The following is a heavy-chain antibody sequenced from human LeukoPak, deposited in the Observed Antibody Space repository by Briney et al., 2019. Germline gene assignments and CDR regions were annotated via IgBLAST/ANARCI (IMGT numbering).Heavy chain of an antibody. D-gene: IGHD1-26*01. J-gene: IGHJ4*02. CDR3: ARDGSYKLDY. CDR2: IQSDGTT. CDR1: GFTFNTYW. V-gene: IGHV3-74*01. Sequence: GGSLRLSCAVSGFTFNTYWMSWVRQTPGKGLVWVSRIQSDGTTTYADSVRGRFPISRDNAKNTLYLQMNNLRAEDTGIYHCARDGSYKLDYWGQGTLVTVSS.